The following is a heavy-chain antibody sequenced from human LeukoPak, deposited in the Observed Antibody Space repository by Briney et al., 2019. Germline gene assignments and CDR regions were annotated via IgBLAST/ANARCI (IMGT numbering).Heavy chain of an antibody. CDR1: GFTVSSNY. J-gene: IGHJ5*02. D-gene: IGHD6-19*01. CDR2: IYSGGST. Sequence: PGGSLRLSCAASGFTVSSNYMSWVRQAPGKGLEWVSVIYSGGSTYYADSVKGRFTISRDNTKNTLYLQMNSLRAEDTAVYYCARDPEAVAGTPGPWFDPWGQGTLVTVSS. V-gene: IGHV3-66*01. CDR3: ARDPEAVAGTPGPWFDP.